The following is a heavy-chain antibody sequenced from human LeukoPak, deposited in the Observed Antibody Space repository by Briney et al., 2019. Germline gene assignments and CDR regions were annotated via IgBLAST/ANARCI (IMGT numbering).Heavy chain of an antibody. CDR3: AKDAIRGDGYWEFDY. CDR1: GFTFSDYY. Sequence: GGSLRLSCVASGFTFSDYYMSWIRQAPGKGLEWVSGILQSGGTSYYADSVKGRFTISRDNSKSTLYLQMNSLRVEDTAIYYCAKDAIRGDGYWEFDYWGQGILVTVSS. V-gene: IGHV3-23*01. D-gene: IGHD5-24*01. CDR2: ILQSGGTS. J-gene: IGHJ4*02.